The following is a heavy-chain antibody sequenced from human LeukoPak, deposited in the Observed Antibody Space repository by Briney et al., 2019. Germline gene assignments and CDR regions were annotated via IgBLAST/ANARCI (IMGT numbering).Heavy chain of an antibody. D-gene: IGHD6-19*01. V-gene: IGHV1-18*01. CDR2: ISVHKGDT. J-gene: IGHJ3*02. CDR1: GYTFTNFG. CDR3: ARAGGWARGDYKADAFDI. Sequence: ASVKVSCTASGYTFTNFGISWVRQAPGQGLEWMGWISVHKGDTNYAQILQGRVTMTTDTSTSTAYMELRSLRSDDTAVYYCARAGGWARGDYKADAFDIWGQGTMVTVSS.